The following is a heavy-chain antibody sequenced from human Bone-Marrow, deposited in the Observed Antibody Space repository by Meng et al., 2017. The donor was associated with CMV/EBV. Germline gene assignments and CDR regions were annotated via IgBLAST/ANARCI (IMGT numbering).Heavy chain of an antibody. CDR2: INPNSGGT. D-gene: IGHD2-2*03. Sequence: ASVKVSCKASGGTFSGYAISWVRQAPGQGLEWMGWINPNSGGTNYAQKFQGRVTMTRDTSISTAYMELSRLRSDDTAVYYCARDRDWIYAASNYYYYYGMDVWAQGTTVTVSS. J-gene: IGHJ6*02. V-gene: IGHV1-2*02. CDR3: ARDRDWIYAASNYYYYYGMDV. CDR1: GGTFSGYA.